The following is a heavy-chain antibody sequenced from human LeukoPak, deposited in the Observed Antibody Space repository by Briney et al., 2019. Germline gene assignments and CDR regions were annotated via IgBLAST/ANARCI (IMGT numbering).Heavy chain of an antibody. J-gene: IGHJ4*02. V-gene: IGHV1-18*01. CDR2: ISAYNGNT. CDR3: ARVNIVVVPAALDR. Sequence: GASVKVSCKASGYTFTSYGISWVRQAPGQGLEWIGWISAYNGNTNYAQKLQGRVTMTTDTSTSTAYMELRSLRSDDTAVYYCARVNIVVVPAALDRWGQGTLVTVSS. D-gene: IGHD2-2*01. CDR1: GYTFTSYG.